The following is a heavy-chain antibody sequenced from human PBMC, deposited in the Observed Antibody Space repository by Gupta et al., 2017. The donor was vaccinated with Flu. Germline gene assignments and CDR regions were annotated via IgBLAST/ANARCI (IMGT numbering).Heavy chain of an antibody. Sequence: VDVSCTASGYSFTYYYIHWVRQAPGQGLEWMGRVNPHSGSTNYEHKFQGRVTLAMDTSISTAYMELTRLRSDDTAVYYCARERFCNTDSCYRWFDPWGQGTLVIVAS. V-gene: IGHV1-2*06. CDR2: VNPHSGST. CDR3: ARERFCNTDSCYRWFDP. D-gene: IGHD2-15*01. CDR1: GYSFTYYY. J-gene: IGHJ5*02.